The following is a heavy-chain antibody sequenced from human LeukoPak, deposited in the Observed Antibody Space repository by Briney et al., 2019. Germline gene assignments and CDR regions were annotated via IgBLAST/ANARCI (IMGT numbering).Heavy chain of an antibody. CDR1: GYSISSDNY. CDR3: ARAPRDSSSSNYMRRFDY. V-gene: IGHV4-38-2*01. J-gene: IGHJ4*02. D-gene: IGHD3-22*01. CDR2: IYHSGST. Sequence: SETLSLTCAVSGYSISSDNYWVWIRQPPGQGLECTGGIYHSGSTYYNPSLKSRVTMSVDTSKNQFSLKLSSVTAADTAVYYCARAPRDSSSSNYMRRFDYWGQGTLVTVSS.